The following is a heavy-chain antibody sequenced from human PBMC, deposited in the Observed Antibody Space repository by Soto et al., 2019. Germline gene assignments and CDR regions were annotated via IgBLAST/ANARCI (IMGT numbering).Heavy chain of an antibody. V-gene: IGHV4-59*08. CDR3: AKLGSHNWFDP. D-gene: IGHD3-16*01. Sequence: SETLSLTCTVSGGSINNYYWSWVRQPPGKGLEWIGYVSHSGSTNYNPSLKSRVIILIDTSKNQFSLNLSSMTAADTAVYYCAKLGSHNWFDPWGQGTLVTVSS. CDR2: VSHSGST. J-gene: IGHJ5*02. CDR1: GGSINNYY.